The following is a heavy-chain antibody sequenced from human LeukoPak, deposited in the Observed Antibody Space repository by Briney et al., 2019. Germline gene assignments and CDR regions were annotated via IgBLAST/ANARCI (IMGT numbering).Heavy chain of an antibody. Sequence: GSSVKVSCKASGGTFSSYGISWVRQAPGQGLEWMGWISAYNGNTNHAQKLQGRVTMTTDTSTSTAYMELRSLRSDDTAVYYCARASDYPFDYWGQGTLVTVSS. CDR1: GGTFSSYG. CDR3: ARASDYPFDY. V-gene: IGHV1-18*01. CDR2: ISAYNGNT. J-gene: IGHJ4*02. D-gene: IGHD4-17*01.